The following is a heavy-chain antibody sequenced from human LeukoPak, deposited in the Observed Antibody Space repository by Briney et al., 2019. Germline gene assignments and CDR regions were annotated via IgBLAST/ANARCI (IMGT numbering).Heavy chain of an antibody. J-gene: IGHJ3*02. D-gene: IGHD1-26*01. CDR2: ISTKANTYAT. Sequence: GGSLRLSCAASGFTFSGSAMHWVRQASGKGLEWVGRISTKANTYATAYAASVKGRFTISRDDSNNTAYLQMNSLKTEDTAVYFCTRYAGGDYYDAFDIWGQGTMVTVSS. CDR3: TRYAGGDYYDAFDI. V-gene: IGHV3-73*01. CDR1: GFTFSGSA.